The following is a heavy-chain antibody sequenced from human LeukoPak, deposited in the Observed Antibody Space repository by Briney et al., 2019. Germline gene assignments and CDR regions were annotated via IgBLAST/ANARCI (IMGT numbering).Heavy chain of an antibody. CDR2: IYYSGST. CDR1: GGSINIISDY. V-gene: IGHV4-39*01. Sequence: SETLSLTCTVSGGSINIISDYWGWIRQPPGKGLEWIGSIYYSGSTYYNPSLMSRVTISVDTSKNQFSLKLSSVTAADTAVYYCARLGYYYYYMDVWGKGTTVTVSS. J-gene: IGHJ6*03. CDR3: ARLGYYYYYMDV.